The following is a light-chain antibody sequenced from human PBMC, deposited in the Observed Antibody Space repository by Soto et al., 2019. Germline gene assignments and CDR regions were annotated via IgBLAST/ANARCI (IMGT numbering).Light chain of an antibody. CDR3: SSYTSSSTLNWV. Sequence: QSALTQPASVSGSPGQSITISCTGTSSDVGGYNYVSWYQHHPGKAPKLMIYEVSNRPSGVSNRFSGSKSGNTASLTISGLQAEDDADYYCSSYTSSSTLNWVFGGGTKLTVL. CDR2: EVS. CDR1: SSDVGGYNY. V-gene: IGLV2-14*01. J-gene: IGLJ3*02.